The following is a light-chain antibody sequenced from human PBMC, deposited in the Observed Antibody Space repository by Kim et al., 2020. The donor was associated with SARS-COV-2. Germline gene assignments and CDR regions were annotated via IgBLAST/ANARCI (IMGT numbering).Light chain of an antibody. CDR3: QAWDSSTAQVV. Sequence: SYELTQPPSVSVSPGQTASITCSGDKLGDNYASWYQQKPGQSPVLVIFQGSKRPSRIPERFSGSRSGNTATLTISGTQAVDEADYYCQAWDSSTAQVVFGGGTKLTVL. CDR2: QGS. V-gene: IGLV3-1*01. J-gene: IGLJ2*01. CDR1: KLGDNY.